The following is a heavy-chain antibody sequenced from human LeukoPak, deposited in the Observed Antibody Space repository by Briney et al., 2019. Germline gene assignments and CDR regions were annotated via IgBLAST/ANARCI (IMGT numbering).Heavy chain of an antibody. CDR3: ATETNGRHYDY. J-gene: IGHJ4*02. Sequence: GGSLRLSCAASGFTFSSYSMNWVRQAPGKGLEWVSYISSSSSTIYYADSIKGRFTISRDNANNFLYLQMNSLRAEDTAVYYCATETNGRHYDYWGQGTLLTVSS. V-gene: IGHV3-48*04. CDR1: GFTFSSYS. CDR2: ISSSSSTI. D-gene: IGHD1-14*01.